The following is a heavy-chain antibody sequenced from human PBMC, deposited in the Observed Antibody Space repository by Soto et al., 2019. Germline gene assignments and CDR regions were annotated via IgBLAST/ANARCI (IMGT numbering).Heavy chain of an antibody. CDR2: IKQDGSEK. V-gene: IGHV3-7*04. CDR1: GFTFSSYW. CDR3: ARAPYSYSTPVWFWFAP. J-gene: IGHJ5*02. Sequence: GGSLRLSCAASGFTFSSYWMSWVRQAPGKGLEWVANIKQDGSEKYYVDSVKGRFTISRDNAKNSLYLQMNSLRAEDTAVYYCARAPYSYSTPVWFWFAPWGQGTLVTVSS. D-gene: IGHD6-13*01.